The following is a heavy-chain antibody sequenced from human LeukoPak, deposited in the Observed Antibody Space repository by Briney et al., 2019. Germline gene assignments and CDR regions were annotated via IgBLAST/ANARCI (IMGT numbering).Heavy chain of an antibody. V-gene: IGHV1-18*01. CDR1: GYTFTSYG. CDR3: ARGRWVRDYYYGMDV. J-gene: IGHJ6*02. Sequence: ASVKVSCKASGYTFTSYGISWVRQAPGQGLEWMGWISAYNGNTNYAQKLQGRVTMTTDTSTSTAYMELRSLRSDDTAVYYCARGRWVRDYYYGMDVWGQGTTVTVSS. CDR2: ISAYNGNT. D-gene: IGHD3-3*01.